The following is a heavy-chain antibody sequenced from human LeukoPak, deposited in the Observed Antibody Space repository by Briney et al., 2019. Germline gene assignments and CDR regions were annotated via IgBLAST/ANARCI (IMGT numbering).Heavy chain of an antibody. J-gene: IGHJ3*02. V-gene: IGHV4-59*08. CDR2: IYYSGGT. D-gene: IGHD5-24*01. CDR3: ARHVTISGPYDASDI. CDR1: GDSISSYY. Sequence: NPSETLSLTCTVSGDSISSYYWSWIRQPPGKGLEWIGYIYYSGGTDYNPSLKSRVTISVDTSKNQFSLKLRSVTAADTAVYYCARHVTISGPYDASDIWGQGTTVTVSP.